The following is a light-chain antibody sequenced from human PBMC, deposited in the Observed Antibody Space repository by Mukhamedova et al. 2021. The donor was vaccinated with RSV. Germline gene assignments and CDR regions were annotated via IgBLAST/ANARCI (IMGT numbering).Light chain of an antibody. CDR3: QQANTFPAT. V-gene: IGKV1D-12*01. Sequence: WYQRRVHGKAPKLLIHSASTLESGVPSRFRGSESGTDFTLTISNLQPEDAATYYCQQANTFPATFGGGTKVEI. J-gene: IGKJ4*01. CDR2: SAS.